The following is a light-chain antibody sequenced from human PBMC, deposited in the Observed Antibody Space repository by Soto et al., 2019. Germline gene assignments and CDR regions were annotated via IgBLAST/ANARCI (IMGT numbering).Light chain of an antibody. V-gene: IGLV2-8*01. CDR2: EVT. CDR1: SSDVGYYDY. Sequence: QSVLTQPPSASGFPGQSVTISCTGTSSDVGYYDYVSWYQQHPGNAPKLVIYEVTKRPSGVPDRVSASKSGNTASLTVSGFRAEDEADYYCSSYAGSNNFVFGSGTTLTVL. CDR3: SSYAGSNNFV. J-gene: IGLJ1*01.